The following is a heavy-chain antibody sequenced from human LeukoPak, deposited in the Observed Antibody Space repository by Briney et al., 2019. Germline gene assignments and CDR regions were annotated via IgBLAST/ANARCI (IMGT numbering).Heavy chain of an antibody. V-gene: IGHV4-4*08. J-gene: IGHJ4*02. Sequence: SETLSLTCSVFRVSIRSYYWSWIRQSPGKGLEWIGYIHASGNTNLNPSLKSRFTISVDTSKNQFSLKLSSVTAADTAVYYCARRTLLWFGELYYFDYWGQGTLVTVSS. CDR3: ARRTLLWFGELYYFDY. D-gene: IGHD3-10*01. CDR2: IHASGNT. CDR1: RVSIRSYY.